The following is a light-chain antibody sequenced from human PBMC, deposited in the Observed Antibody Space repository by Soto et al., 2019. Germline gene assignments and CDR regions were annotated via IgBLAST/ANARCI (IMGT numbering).Light chain of an antibody. Sequence: EIVMTQSPATLSVSPGERATLSCRASQSVSSNLAWYQQKPGQAPRLLIYGASTRATGIPARFSGSGSGTEFTLTISGVQSEDFAVYYCQQYNNWPPLTFGGGTKVEIK. CDR1: QSVSSN. CDR2: GAS. V-gene: IGKV3-15*01. CDR3: QQYNNWPPLT. J-gene: IGKJ4*01.